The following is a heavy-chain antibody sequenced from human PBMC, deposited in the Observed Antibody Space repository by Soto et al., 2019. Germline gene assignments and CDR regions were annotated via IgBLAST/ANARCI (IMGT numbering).Heavy chain of an antibody. Sequence: GGSLRLSCAASGFTFSSYAMSWVRQAPGKGLEWVSAISGSGGSTYYADSGKGRFTISRDNSKNTLYLQMNSLRAEDTAVYYCAKDPHIVVVTALDAFDIWGQGTMVTVSS. D-gene: IGHD2-21*02. CDR3: AKDPHIVVVTALDAFDI. V-gene: IGHV3-23*01. CDR2: ISGSGGST. J-gene: IGHJ3*02. CDR1: GFTFSSYA.